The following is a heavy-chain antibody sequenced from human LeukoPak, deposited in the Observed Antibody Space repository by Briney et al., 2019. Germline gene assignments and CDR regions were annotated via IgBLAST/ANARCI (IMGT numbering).Heavy chain of an antibody. J-gene: IGHJ4*02. CDR1: GGSISSGGYY. Sequence: SQTLSLTCTVSGGSISSGGYYWSWIRQPPGKGLEWIGYIYHSGSTYYNPSLKSRVTISVDRSKNQFSLKLSSVTAADTAVYYCARVKDYDSSGYYYSPDYWGQGTLVTVSS. V-gene: IGHV4-30-2*01. CDR2: IYHSGST. CDR3: ARVKDYDSSGYYYSPDY. D-gene: IGHD3-22*01.